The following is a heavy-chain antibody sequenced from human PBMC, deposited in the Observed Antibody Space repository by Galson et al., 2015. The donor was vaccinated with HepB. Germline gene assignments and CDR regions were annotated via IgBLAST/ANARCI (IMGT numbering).Heavy chain of an antibody. CDR1: GGSFSGYY. D-gene: IGHD3-22*01. CDR3: ARGTYYYESSGCYY. Sequence: ETLSLTCVVYGGSFSGYYWNWIRQAPGKGLEWIAEVNHSGRTNYNPSLKSRVTISLDTSKNQFSLNLSSVTATDTAVYYCARGTYYYESSGCYYWGQGALVTVSS. CDR2: VNHSGRT. J-gene: IGHJ4*02. V-gene: IGHV4-34*01.